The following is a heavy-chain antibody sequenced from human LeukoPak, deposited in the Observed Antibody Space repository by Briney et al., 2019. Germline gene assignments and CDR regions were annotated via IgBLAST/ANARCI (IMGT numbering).Heavy chain of an antibody. Sequence: GASVKVSCKASGYTFTSYGISWVRQAPGQGLEWMGWISAYNGNTNYAQKLQGRVTMTTDTSTSTAYMELRSLRSDGTAVYYCARGDTLTTSNDAFDIWGQGTMVTVSS. J-gene: IGHJ3*02. CDR2: ISAYNGNT. CDR1: GYTFTSYG. CDR3: ARGDTLTTSNDAFDI. V-gene: IGHV1-18*01. D-gene: IGHD4-17*01.